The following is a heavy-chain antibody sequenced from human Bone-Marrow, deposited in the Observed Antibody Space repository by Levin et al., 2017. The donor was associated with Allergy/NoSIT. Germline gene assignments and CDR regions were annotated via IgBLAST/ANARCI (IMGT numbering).Heavy chain of an antibody. CDR3: ANCDSSGPGDYFDY. CDR1: GFTFSSYA. Sequence: GESLKISCAASGFTFSSYAMTWVRQAPGKGLEWVSGISDSGGSTYYADSVKGRFTISRDNSKNTLYLQMNSLRAEDTALYYCANCDSSGPGDYFDYWGQGTRVTVSS. CDR2: ISDSGGST. V-gene: IGHV3-23*01. J-gene: IGHJ4*02. D-gene: IGHD3-22*01.